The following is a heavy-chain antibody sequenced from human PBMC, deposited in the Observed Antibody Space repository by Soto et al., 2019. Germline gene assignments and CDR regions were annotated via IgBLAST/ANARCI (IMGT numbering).Heavy chain of an antibody. V-gene: IGHV4-59*01. Sequence: SETLSLTCTVSGGSISSYYWSWIRQPPGKGLEWIGYIYYSGSTNYNPSLKSRVTISVDTSKNQFSLKLSSVTAADTAVYYCARDSSLDYCTNGVCYPYYFDYWGQGTLVTVSS. CDR3: ARDSSLDYCTNGVCYPYYFDY. J-gene: IGHJ4*02. D-gene: IGHD2-8*01. CDR2: IYYSGST. CDR1: GGSISSYY.